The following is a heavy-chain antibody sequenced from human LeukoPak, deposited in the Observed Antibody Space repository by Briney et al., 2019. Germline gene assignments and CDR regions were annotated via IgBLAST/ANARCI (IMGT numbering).Heavy chain of an antibody. Sequence: GGSLRLSCAASGFTLTNYAMHWVRQPAGDGLEWVSALGTAGDTFYPGSVKGRFSISRDNAKKSLFLQMNSLRVEDTAIYYCARQSTPHGNFDYWGQGTLVTVSS. D-gene: IGHD5-24*01. J-gene: IGHJ4*02. CDR3: ARQSTPHGNFDY. V-gene: IGHV3-13*01. CDR2: LGTAGDT. CDR1: GFTLTNYA.